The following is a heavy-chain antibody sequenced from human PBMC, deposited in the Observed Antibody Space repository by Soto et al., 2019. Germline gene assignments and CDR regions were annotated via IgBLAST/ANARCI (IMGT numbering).Heavy chain of an antibody. CDR3: AKAPSDYYDSSGYYDY. Sequence: GGSLRLSCAASGFTFDDYAMHWVRQAPGKGLEWVSGISWNSGSIGYADSVKGRFTISRDNAKNSPYLQMNSLRAEDTALYYCAKAPSDYYDSSGYYDYWGQGTLVTVSS. V-gene: IGHV3-9*01. J-gene: IGHJ4*02. CDR2: ISWNSGSI. D-gene: IGHD3-22*01. CDR1: GFTFDDYA.